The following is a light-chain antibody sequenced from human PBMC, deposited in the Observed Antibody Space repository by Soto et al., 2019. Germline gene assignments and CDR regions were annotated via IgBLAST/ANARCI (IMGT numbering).Light chain of an antibody. CDR1: QSVSSSH. J-gene: IGKJ1*01. CDR3: QQYGNSPWT. CDR2: GTS. Sequence: EMVLTQSPGTLSLSPGERATLSCRASQSVSSSHLAWYQQKPGQGPRLLIYGTSNRATGISDRFSGSGSGTDFTLTISRLEPEDFAVYHCQQYGNSPWTFGQGTKVELK. V-gene: IGKV3-20*01.